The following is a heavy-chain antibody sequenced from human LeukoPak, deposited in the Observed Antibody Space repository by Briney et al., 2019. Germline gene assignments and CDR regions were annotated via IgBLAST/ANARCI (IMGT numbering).Heavy chain of an antibody. CDR2: INPSGGST. Sequence: ASVKVSCKASGYRFTSYYMHWVRQAPGQGLEWMGIINPSGGSTIYAQKFQGRVTMTRDTSTSTVYMELSSLSSEDTAVYYCARGGEYQLLDDYWGQGTLVTVSS. V-gene: IGHV1-46*01. CDR1: GYRFTSYY. D-gene: IGHD2-2*01. J-gene: IGHJ4*02. CDR3: ARGGEYQLLDDY.